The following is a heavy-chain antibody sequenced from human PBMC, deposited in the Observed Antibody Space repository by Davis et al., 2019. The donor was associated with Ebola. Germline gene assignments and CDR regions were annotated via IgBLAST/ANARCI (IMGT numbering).Heavy chain of an antibody. CDR3: TSSLPGWFDP. CDR1: GFTFSGSA. Sequence: PGGSLRLSCAASGFTFSGSAMHWVRQASGKGLEWVGRIRSKANSYATAYAASVKGRFTISRDDSKNTAYLQMNSLKTEDTAVYYCTSSLPGWFDPWGQGTLVTVSS. CDR2: IRSKANSYAT. J-gene: IGHJ5*02. V-gene: IGHV3-73*01. D-gene: IGHD3-10*01.